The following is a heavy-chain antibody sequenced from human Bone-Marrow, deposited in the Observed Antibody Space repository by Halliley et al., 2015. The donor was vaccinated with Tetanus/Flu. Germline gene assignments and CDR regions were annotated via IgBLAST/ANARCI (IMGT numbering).Heavy chain of an antibody. CDR3: AREGGVNWSGYYYYYGLDV. CDR2: YSDGST. Sequence: YSDGSTYYVDSVKGRFTISRDSSKNTLYLQMNSLRAEDTAVYYCAREGGVNWSGYYYYYGLDVWGQGTTVTVSS. D-gene: IGHD3-3*01. V-gene: IGHV3-66*01. J-gene: IGHJ6*01.